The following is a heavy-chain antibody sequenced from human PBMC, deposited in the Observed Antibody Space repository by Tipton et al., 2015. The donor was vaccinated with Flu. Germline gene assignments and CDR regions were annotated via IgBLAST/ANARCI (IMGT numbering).Heavy chain of an antibody. V-gene: IGHV3-30-3*01. CDR3: ARVLLVYYDSSGYYDY. Sequence: RSPRLSCAASGFTFSSYAMHWVRQAPGKGLEWVAVISYDGSNKYYADSVKGRFTISRDNSKNTLYLQMNSLRAEDTAVYYCARVLLVYYDSSGYYDYWGQGTLVTVSS. D-gene: IGHD3-22*01. CDR2: ISYDGSNK. CDR1: GFTFSSYA. J-gene: IGHJ4*02.